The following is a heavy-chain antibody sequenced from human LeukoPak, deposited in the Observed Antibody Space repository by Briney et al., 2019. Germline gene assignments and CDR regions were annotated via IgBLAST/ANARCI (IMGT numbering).Heavy chain of an antibody. CDR1: GGTFSSYA. CDR2: IIPILGIA. D-gene: IGHD5-18*01. J-gene: IGHJ4*02. Sequence: GASVKVSCKASGGTFSSYAISWVRQAPRQGLEWMGRIIPILGIANYAQKFQGRVTITADESTSTAYMELSSLRSEDTAVYYCARGGYSYGQHFDYWGQGTLVTVSS. V-gene: IGHV1-69*04. CDR3: ARGGYSYGQHFDY.